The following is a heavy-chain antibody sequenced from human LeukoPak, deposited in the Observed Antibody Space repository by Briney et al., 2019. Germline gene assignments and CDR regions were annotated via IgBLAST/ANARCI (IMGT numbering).Heavy chain of an antibody. D-gene: IGHD5-18*01. CDR1: GFTFSDYY. J-gene: IGHJ5*02. CDR2: ISSSGSTI. CDR3: LVDTAMVTGNWFDP. Sequence: GGSLRLSCAASGFTFSDYYMSWIRQAPGKGLEWVSYISSSGSTIYYADSVKGRFTISRDNAKYSLYLQMNSLRAEDTAVYYCLVDTAMVTGNWFDPWGQGTLVTVSS. V-gene: IGHV3-11*01.